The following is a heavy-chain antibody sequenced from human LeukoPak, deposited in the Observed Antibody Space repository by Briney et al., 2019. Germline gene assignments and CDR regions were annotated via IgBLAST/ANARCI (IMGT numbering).Heavy chain of an antibody. D-gene: IGHD3-9*01. CDR1: GFTFSSYA. J-gene: IGHJ4*02. CDR3: AKDATASPYFHWFDN. Sequence: GGSLRLSCAASGFTFSSYAMNWVRQAPGKGLEWVAGISSGDRTFHAESVKGCFTISRDKSKDTLYLQMNSLRAEDTAVYYCAKDATASPYFHWFDNWGQGTQVIVSS. CDR2: ISSGDRT. V-gene: IGHV3-23*01.